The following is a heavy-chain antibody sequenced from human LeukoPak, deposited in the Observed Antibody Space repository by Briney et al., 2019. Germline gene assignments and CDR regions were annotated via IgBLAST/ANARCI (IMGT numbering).Heavy chain of an antibody. V-gene: IGHV3-21*06. D-gene: IGHD6-13*01. CDR3: ARGLSSSWRTLDY. J-gene: IGHJ4*02. Sequence: PGGSLRLSCAASGFTFSTYSMTWVRQAPGKGLEWVSSISGRSDYIYYADSVKGRFTISRDNAKNSLYLQMNSLRAEDTAVYYCARGLSSSWRTLDYWGQGTLVTVSS. CDR1: GFTFSTYS. CDR2: ISGRSDYI.